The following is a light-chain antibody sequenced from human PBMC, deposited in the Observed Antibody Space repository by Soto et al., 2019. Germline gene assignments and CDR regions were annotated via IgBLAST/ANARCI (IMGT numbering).Light chain of an antibody. CDR2: GVS. J-gene: IGLJ1*01. CDR3: SSYTRSNTYV. CDR1: ITDIGAYNY. Sequence: QSVLTQPASVSGSPGQSITISCTGTITDIGAYNYVSWYQQHPGKAPKLLIYGVSSRPSGVSNRFSGSKSGNAAYLTISGLQADDEAEYYCSSYTRSNTYVFGTGTKVTVL. V-gene: IGLV2-14*01.